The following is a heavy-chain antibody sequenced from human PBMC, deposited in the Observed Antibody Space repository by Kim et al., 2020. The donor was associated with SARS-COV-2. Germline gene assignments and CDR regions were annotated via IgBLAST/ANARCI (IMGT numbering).Heavy chain of an antibody. CDR1: GFTFSSYS. CDR3: ATFPPYGAGGDYPYYYYGMDV. D-gene: IGHD4-17*01. CDR2: ISSSSSYI. Sequence: GGSLRLSCAASGFTFSSYSMNWVRQAPGKGLEWVSSISSSSSYIYYADSVKGRFTISRDNAKNSLYLQMNSLRAEDTAVYYCATFPPYGAGGDYPYYYYGMDVWGQGTTVTVSS. J-gene: IGHJ6*02. V-gene: IGHV3-21*01.